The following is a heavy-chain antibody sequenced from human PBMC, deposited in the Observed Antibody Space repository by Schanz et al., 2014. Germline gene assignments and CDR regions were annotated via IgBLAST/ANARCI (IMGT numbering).Heavy chain of an antibody. CDR2: ILGLASTT. CDR3: TRDVRLDRRGNGFDP. Sequence: EVQLLESGGGLVQPGGSLKLSCAASGLIFSTSDMSWVRQVPGKGLEWVSAILGLASTTYYADSVKGRFTISRDNSKNLLYLQMNSLRAEDTDVYYGTRDVRLDRRGNGFDPWGQGTLVTVSS. J-gene: IGHJ5*02. CDR1: GLIFSTSD. D-gene: IGHD1-1*01. V-gene: IGHV3-23*01.